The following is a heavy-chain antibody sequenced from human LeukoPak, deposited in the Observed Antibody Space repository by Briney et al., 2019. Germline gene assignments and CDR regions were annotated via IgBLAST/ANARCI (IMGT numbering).Heavy chain of an antibody. D-gene: IGHD6-13*01. J-gene: IGHJ4*02. Sequence: ASVKVSCKASGYTFINFAINWGRQAPGQRPEWMGWINAYNGKTKYSQKFQDKVTITRDTSASTAYLELTSLTSEDTAVYYCARGPRAAADDYWGQGSLVTVSS. CDR3: ARGPRAAADDY. CDR2: INAYNGKT. V-gene: IGHV1-3*01. CDR1: GYTFINFA.